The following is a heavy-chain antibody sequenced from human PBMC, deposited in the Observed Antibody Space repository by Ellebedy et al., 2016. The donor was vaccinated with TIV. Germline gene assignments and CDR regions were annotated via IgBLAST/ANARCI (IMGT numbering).Heavy chain of an antibody. J-gene: IGHJ6*03. CDR3: ARRYMDV. Sequence: GESLKISXAASGFTFSTYWMSWVRQAPGKGLEWVANINQGGSEKYYVDSVKGRFSISRDNAKNSLYLQMDSLRAEDTAVYYCARRYMDVWGKGTTVTVSS. V-gene: IGHV3-7*01. CDR2: INQGGSEK. CDR1: GFTFSTYW.